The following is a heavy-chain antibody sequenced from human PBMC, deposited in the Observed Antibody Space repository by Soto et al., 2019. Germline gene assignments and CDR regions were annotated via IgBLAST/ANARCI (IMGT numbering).Heavy chain of an antibody. V-gene: IGHV4-61*01. D-gene: IGHD5-18*01. CDR3: AREVKGYSYGYVY. J-gene: IGHJ4*02. CDR1: GGSVSSGSYY. CDR2: IYYSGST. Sequence: SETLSLTCTVSGGSVSSGSYYWSWIRQPPGKGLEWIGYIYYSGSTNYNPSLKSRVTISVDTSKNQFSLKLSSVTAADTAVYYCAREVKGYSYGYVYWGQGTLVTVSS.